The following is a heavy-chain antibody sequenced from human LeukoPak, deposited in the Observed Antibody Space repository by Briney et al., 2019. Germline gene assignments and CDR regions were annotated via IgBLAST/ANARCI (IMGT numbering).Heavy chain of an antibody. CDR2: MNPYNDNT. CDR1: GYTFTSYG. CDR3: ASSIVGATELDY. J-gene: IGHJ4*02. V-gene: IGHV1-18*01. Sequence: ASVKVSCKASGYTFTSYGISWVRQAPGQWLEWMGWMNPYNDNTNYAQKLQGRVTMTTDTSTSTAYMELRSLRSDDTAVYYCASSIVGATELDYWGQGTLVTVSS. D-gene: IGHD1-26*01.